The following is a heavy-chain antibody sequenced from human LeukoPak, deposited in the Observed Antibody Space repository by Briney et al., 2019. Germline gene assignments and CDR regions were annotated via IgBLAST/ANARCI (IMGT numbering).Heavy chain of an antibody. CDR1: GGSFSGYY. D-gene: IGHD1-26*01. J-gene: IGHJ4*02. CDR2: INHSGST. Sequence: SETLSLTCAVYGGSFSGYYWSWIRQPPGKGLEWIGEINHSGSTNYNPSLKSRVTISVDTSKNQFSLKLSPVTAADTAVYYCARGRAVGAMFDYWGQGTLVTVSS. CDR3: ARGRAVGAMFDY. V-gene: IGHV4-34*01.